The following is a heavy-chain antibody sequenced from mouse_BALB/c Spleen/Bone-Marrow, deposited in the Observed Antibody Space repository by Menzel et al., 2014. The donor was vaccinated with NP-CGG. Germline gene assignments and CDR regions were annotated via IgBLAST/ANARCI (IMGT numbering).Heavy chain of an antibody. CDR3: ARGAYDYDGDWFAY. D-gene: IGHD2-4*01. CDR2: INPYNDGT. CDR1: GYTFTSYV. J-gene: IGHJ3*01. Sequence: VQLQQSGPELVKPGASVKMSCKASGYTFTSYVIHWVKQKPGQGLEWIGYINPYNDGTKYNEKFKGKATLTSDKSSSTAYMEHSSLPSEDSAVYYCARGAYDYDGDWFAYWGQGTLVTVSA. V-gene: IGHV1-14*01.